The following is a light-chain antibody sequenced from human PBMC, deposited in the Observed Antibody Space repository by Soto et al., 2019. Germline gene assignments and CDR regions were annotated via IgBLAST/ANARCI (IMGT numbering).Light chain of an antibody. CDR2: DVS. V-gene: IGLV2-14*01. Sequence: QSVLTQPASVSGSPGQSITISCTGTSSDVGGYNYVSWYQQHPGKAPKLMIYDVSNRPSGVSNRFSGSKSGNTASLTISGLQAEDEADDYCTSYTSSSTYVFGTGT. CDR3: TSYTSSSTYV. CDR1: SSDVGGYNY. J-gene: IGLJ1*01.